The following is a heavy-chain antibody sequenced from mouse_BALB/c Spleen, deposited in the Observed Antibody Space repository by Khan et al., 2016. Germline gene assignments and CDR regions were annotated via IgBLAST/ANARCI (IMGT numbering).Heavy chain of an antibody. J-gene: IGHJ4*01. V-gene: IGHV14-3*02. CDR2: IDPANGNT. CDR3: AKGLYYYGSSYYSMDY. CDR1: GFNIKDTY. D-gene: IGHD1-1*01. Sequence: VQLQQSGAELVKPGASVKLSCTATGFNIKDTYMYWVKQRPEQGLEWIGRIDPANGNTKYVPKFQGKATITADTSSNTAYLQLSSLTSEYTSVNYYAKGLYYYGSSYYSMDYWGQGTSVTVSS.